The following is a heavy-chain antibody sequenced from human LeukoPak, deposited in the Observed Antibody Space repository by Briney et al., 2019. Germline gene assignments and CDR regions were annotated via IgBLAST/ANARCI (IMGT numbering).Heavy chain of an antibody. D-gene: IGHD5-18*01. J-gene: IGHJ6*03. CDR1: GGSISSYY. Sequence: PSDTLSLTCTVSGGSISSYYWSWIRQPTRRGVEGIRYISDSGSTNYNPSLKGRVTIFADTSKNQFSLRLSSVTAADTAVYFCARPVKGYIDSYHYMDVWGKGTTVTVSS. V-gene: IGHV4-59*08. CDR2: ISDSGST. CDR3: ARPVKGYIDSYHYMDV.